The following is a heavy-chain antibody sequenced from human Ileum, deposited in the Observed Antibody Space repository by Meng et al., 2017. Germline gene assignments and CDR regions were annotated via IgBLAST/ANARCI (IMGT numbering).Heavy chain of an antibody. Sequence: QPQLQESGPGLVKPSETLSLMCTVSGGAISSSSNCCDWIRQAPGKGLEWIGSICYSGNTYYNPSLKSRVSMSVDTSKKQISLKLNSVTAADTAVYHCARRTGEVDLLDYWGQGTLVTVSS. CDR1: GGAISSSSNC. CDR2: ICYSGNT. D-gene: IGHD7-27*01. CDR3: ARRTGEVDLLDY. V-gene: IGHV4-39*01. J-gene: IGHJ4*02.